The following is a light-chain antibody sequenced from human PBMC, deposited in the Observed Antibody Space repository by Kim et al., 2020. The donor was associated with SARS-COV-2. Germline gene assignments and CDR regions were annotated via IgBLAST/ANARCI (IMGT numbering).Light chain of an antibody. Sequence: GQSTTISCTGTSSDVGGYNYVSWYQQHPGKAPKLMIYDDSKRPSGVSNRFSGSKSGNTASLTISGLQAEDEADYYCSSYTSSSTYVFGTGTKVTVL. CDR1: SSDVGGYNY. CDR2: DDS. J-gene: IGLJ1*01. CDR3: SSYTSSSTYV. V-gene: IGLV2-14*04.